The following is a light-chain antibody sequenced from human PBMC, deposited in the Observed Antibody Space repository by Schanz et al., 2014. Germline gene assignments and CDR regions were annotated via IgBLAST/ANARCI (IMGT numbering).Light chain of an antibody. CDR3: QQYNNWPRALT. Sequence: EIVLTQSPGTLSLSPGDRATLSCRASQSVSSYLAWYQHRPGQAPRLLIYGASTRATGIPARFSGSGSGTEFTLTISSLQSEDFAVYYCQQYNNWPRALTFGGGTKVEIK. CDR1: QSVSSY. V-gene: IGKV3-15*01. CDR2: GAS. J-gene: IGKJ4*01.